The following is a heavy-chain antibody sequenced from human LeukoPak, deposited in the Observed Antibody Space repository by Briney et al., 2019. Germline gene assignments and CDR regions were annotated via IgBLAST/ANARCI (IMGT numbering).Heavy chain of an antibody. J-gene: IGHJ4*02. CDR3: AGGTYYFDY. CDR1: GGSFSDYS. CDR2: INHSGST. D-gene: IGHD3-16*01. V-gene: IGHV4-34*01. Sequence: SETLSLTCAVYGGSFSDYSWNWIRQPAGKGLEWIGEINHSGSTNCNPSLKSRVTISVDTSKNQFSLKPSSVTAADTAVYYCAGGTYYFDYWGQGTLVTVSS.